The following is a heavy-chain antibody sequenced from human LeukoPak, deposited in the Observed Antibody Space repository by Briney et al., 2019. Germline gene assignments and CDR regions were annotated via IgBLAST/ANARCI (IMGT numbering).Heavy chain of an antibody. D-gene: IGHD2-15*01. J-gene: IGHJ4*02. CDR3: AREIVGAGNFDC. V-gene: IGHV3-33*01. CDR2: IWHDGSYI. Sequence: GRSLRLSCEASGFTFSNYGMHWVRQTPGKGLEWVAAIWHDGSYIFYADSVKGRFTISRDNSKNTLFLQMDSLRAEDTALYYCAREIVGAGNFDCWGQGTLVTVSS. CDR1: GFTFSNYG.